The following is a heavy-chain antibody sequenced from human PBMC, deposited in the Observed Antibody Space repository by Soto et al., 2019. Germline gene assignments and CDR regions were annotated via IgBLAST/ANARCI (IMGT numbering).Heavy chain of an antibody. J-gene: IGHJ5*02. CDR2: ISAYNGNT. CDR3: ARRFMNWFDP. V-gene: IGHV1-18*01. CDR1: RYTITSRA. Sequence: SAEASSKASRYTITSRAMWSLRQAPGQGLEWMGWISAYNGNTIYAQKLQGRVTMTTDTSTSTAYMELRSLRSDDTAVYYCARRFMNWFDPWGQGTLVTVSS. D-gene: IGHD3-16*01.